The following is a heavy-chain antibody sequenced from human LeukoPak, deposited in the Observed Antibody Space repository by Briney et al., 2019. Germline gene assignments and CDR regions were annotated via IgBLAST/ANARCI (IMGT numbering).Heavy chain of an antibody. Sequence: PGGSLRLSCAASGFTFSSYGMHWVRQAPGKGLEWVAFIRYDGSNKYYADSVKGRFTISRDNAKNSLFLQMNSLRGEDTAVYYCARDKVGGSMAGSNFDYWGQGTLVTVSS. V-gene: IGHV3-30*02. J-gene: IGHJ4*02. CDR2: IRYDGSNK. D-gene: IGHD6-19*01. CDR3: ARDKVGGSMAGSNFDY. CDR1: GFTFSSYG.